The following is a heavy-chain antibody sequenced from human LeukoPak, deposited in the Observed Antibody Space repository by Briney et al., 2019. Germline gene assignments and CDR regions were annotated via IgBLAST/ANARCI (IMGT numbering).Heavy chain of an antibody. J-gene: IGHJ4*02. CDR1: GDSITKYY. D-gene: IGHD2/OR15-2a*01. CDR2: SHSNGDT. CDR3: TSESKGTLYDSTAAFGN. Sequence: SETLSLTCSVSGDSITKYYWSWVRQPPGKGLEWIAYSHSNGDTNYNPPLKSRVSISVDTSNKEISLNLRSVTDADTAIYYCTSESKGTLYDSTAAFGNWGQGALVTVSS. V-gene: IGHV4-59*01.